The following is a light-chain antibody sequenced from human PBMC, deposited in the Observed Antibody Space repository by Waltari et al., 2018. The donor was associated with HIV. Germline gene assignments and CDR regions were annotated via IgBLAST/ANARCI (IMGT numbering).Light chain of an antibody. V-gene: IGKV4-1*01. CDR3: QQYYSTPVT. Sequence: DIVMTQSPESLAVSLGGRATINCRSSQSLLYTSNNEDYLVWYQQKPGQPPKVLISWASTRESGVPDRFSGSGSGTDFTLTISSLQAEDVAVYYCQQYYSTPVTFGQGTKLEIK. CDR1: QSLLYTSNNEDY. J-gene: IGKJ2*01. CDR2: WAS.